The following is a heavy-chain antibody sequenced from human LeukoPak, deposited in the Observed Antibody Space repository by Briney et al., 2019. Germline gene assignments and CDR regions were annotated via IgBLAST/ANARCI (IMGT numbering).Heavy chain of an antibody. V-gene: IGHV4-59*01. CDR3: XXGWNDEVVGATEVNWFDP. J-gene: IGHJ5*02. Sequence: SETLSLTCTVSGGSISSYYWSWIRQPPGKGLEWIGYIYYSGSTNYNPSLKSRVTISVDTSKNQFSLKLSSVTAADTAVYYCXXGWNDEVVGATEVNWFDPWGQGTLVTVSS. CDR2: IYYSGST. CDR1: GGSISSYY. D-gene: IGHD1-26*01.